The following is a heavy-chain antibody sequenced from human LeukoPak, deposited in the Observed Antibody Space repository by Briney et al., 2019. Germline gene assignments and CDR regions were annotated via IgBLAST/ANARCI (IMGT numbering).Heavy chain of an antibody. CDR2: IDWNDDK. D-gene: IGHD3-22*01. V-gene: IGHV2-70*11. CDR3: VRMGYHFDKTVGYFDV. Sequence: SGPALVKSTQTLTLTCTVSGEFPLNTDGMCVSWVRQPPGKALEWLARIDWNDDKNYRTSLKTRLTISKDTSKNQVVLTMTNMDPADTATYFCVRMGYHFDKTVGYFDVWGRGIPVTVSS. J-gene: IGHJ2*01. CDR1: GEFPLNTDGMC.